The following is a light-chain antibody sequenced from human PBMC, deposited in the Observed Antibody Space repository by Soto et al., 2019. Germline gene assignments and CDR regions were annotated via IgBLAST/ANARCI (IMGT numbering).Light chain of an antibody. Sequence: DIQMTQSPSTLSASVGDRVTITCRASQSINNWLAWYQQKPGKAPKLLIYKTSDLESGVLSRFSGSGSGTEFSLTISSLQPDDFATYYCQQYKSFSLTFGGGTRVEVK. V-gene: IGKV1-5*03. J-gene: IGKJ4*01. CDR1: QSINNW. CDR3: QQYKSFSLT. CDR2: KTS.